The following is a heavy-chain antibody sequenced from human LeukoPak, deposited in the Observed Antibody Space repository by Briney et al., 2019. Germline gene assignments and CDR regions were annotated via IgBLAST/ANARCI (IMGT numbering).Heavy chain of an antibody. CDR2: IWDDGSNE. CDR1: GFTFSSYA. J-gene: IGHJ4*02. Sequence: GRSLRLSCAASGFTFSSYAMHWVRQAPGKGLEWVAVIWDDGSNEYYADSVKGRFTIFRDNRRNTLYLQMNSLRAEDTAVYSCARDHSGTQDYWGQGTLVTASS. CDR3: ARDHSGTQDY. V-gene: IGHV3-33*08. D-gene: IGHD1-1*01.